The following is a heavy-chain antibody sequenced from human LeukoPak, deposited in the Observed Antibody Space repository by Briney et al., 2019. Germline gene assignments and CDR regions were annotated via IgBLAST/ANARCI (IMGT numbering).Heavy chain of an antibody. CDR3: ARDQEYYYDSSGY. CDR2: ISSSSSYI. D-gene: IGHD3-22*01. J-gene: IGHJ4*02. Sequence: GGSLRLSCAASGFTFSSYSMNWVRQAPGKRLEWVSSISSSSSYIYYADSVKGRFTISRDNAKNSLYLQMNSLRAEDTAVYYCARDQEYYYDSSGYWGQGTLVTVSS. V-gene: IGHV3-21*01. CDR1: GFTFSSYS.